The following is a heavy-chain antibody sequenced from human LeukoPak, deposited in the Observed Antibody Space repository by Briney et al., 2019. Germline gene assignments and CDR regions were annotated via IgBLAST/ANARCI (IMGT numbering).Heavy chain of an antibody. CDR1: GFTFSSYW. CDR3: ASGNYDNSAYYDY. CDR2: IEEDGTEK. V-gene: IGHV3-7*03. Sequence: GGSLRLSCAASGFTFSSYWMSWVRQAPGKGLEWVANIEEDGTEKYYVDSVKGRFTISRDNAKNSLYLQMNSLRAEDTAVYYCASGNYDNSAYYDYWGQGTLVTVSS. D-gene: IGHD3-22*01. J-gene: IGHJ4*02.